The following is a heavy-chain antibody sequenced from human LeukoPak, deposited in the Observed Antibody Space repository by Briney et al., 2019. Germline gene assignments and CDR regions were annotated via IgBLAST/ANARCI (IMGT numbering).Heavy chain of an antibody. V-gene: IGHV3-53*01. J-gene: IGHJ4*02. CDR2: SGGTT. D-gene: IGHD4-23*01. CDR1: GFTVSGNY. Sequence: GGSLRLSCAVSGFTVSGNYMSWVRQAPGKGLEWVSLSGGTTYYADSVKGRFTISRDNSKNTLYLQMNSLRAEDTAVYYCARRAGGYSHPYDYWGQGILVTVSS. CDR3: ARRAGGYSHPYDY.